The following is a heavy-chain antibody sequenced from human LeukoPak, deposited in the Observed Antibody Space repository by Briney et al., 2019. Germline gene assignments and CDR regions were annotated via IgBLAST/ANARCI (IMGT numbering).Heavy chain of an antibody. CDR1: GGSISGSY. Sequence: SETLSLTCTVSGGSISGSYWSWIRQPSGKGLEWIAYMYNSGSTNYNPSLKSRVTISIDTSKNQFSLRLSSLTAADTAIYYCARGIESYGDYGYWGQGILVTVSS. V-gene: IGHV4-59*01. CDR3: ARGIESYGDYGY. J-gene: IGHJ4*02. CDR2: MYNSGST. D-gene: IGHD4-17*01.